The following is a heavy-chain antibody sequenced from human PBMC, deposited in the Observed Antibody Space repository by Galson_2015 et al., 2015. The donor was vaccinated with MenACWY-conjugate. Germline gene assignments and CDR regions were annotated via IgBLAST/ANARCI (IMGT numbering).Heavy chain of an antibody. D-gene: IGHD5-24*01. CDR3: ATRTRDGYNSI. V-gene: IGHV3-74*01. CDR1: GFTFSSYW. J-gene: IGHJ4*02. CDR2: IDSDGSST. Sequence: SLRLSCAASGFTFSSYWMHWVRQAPGKGLVWVARIDSDGSSTFHADSVKGRFTISRDNAKNTLYLQMNSLRAEDTAVYYCATRTRDGYNSIWGRGTLVTVSS.